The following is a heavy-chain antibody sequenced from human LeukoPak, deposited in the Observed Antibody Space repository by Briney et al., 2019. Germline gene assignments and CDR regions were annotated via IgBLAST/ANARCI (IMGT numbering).Heavy chain of an antibody. V-gene: IGHV1-8*01. Sequence: ASVTVSFKCTGYTFTSYDINWVRQATGQGLEWMGWMNPNSGNTGYAEKFQRRVTMTRNTSISTAYMELSSLRSEDTAVYYCARGLQTINWFDPWGQGTQVTVSS. CDR2: MNPNSGNT. CDR1: GYTFTSYD. J-gene: IGHJ5*02. D-gene: IGHD1-1*01. CDR3: ARGLQTINWFDP.